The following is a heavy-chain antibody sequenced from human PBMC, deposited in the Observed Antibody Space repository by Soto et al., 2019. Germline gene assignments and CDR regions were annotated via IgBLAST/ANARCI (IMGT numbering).Heavy chain of an antibody. Sequence: QLQLQESGPGLVKPSETLSLTCTVSGGSISSSSYYWGWIRQPPGKGLEWIGSIYYSGSTYYNPSLKSRVTLSVDTSKNQFSLKLSSVTAADTAVYYCARTPDYYFDYWGQGTLVTVSS. CDR1: GGSISSSSYY. CDR2: IYYSGST. V-gene: IGHV4-39*01. J-gene: IGHJ4*02. CDR3: ARTPDYYFDY.